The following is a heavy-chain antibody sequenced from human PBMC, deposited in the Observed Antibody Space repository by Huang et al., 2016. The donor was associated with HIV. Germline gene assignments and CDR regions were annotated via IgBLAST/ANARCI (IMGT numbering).Heavy chain of an antibody. Sequence: EVQLVQSGAEVKKPGESLKISCKGSGYSFTSYWIGWVRQMPGKGLELMVSIYPGDPDTRYSPSFQGQVTISADKSISTAYLQWSSLKASDTAMYYCARLRVSSGWYRGDLDYWGQGTLVTVSS. CDR2: IYPGDPDT. CDR3: ARLRVSSGWYRGDLDY. J-gene: IGHJ4*02. CDR1: GYSFTSYW. D-gene: IGHD6-19*01. V-gene: IGHV5-51*03.